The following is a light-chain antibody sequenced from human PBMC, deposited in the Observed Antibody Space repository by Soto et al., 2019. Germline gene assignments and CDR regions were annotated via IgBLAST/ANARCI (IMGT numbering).Light chain of an antibody. CDR2: AAS. J-gene: IGKJ1*01. Sequence: DIQMTQSPSSLSASLGDRVTITFRASQSISSYLNWLLQKSGKAPKLLIYAASSLQSGVPSRFSCSGSGTDFTLTISSLEPEDFAVYYCQQRSNWPRTFGQGTKVDIK. CDR1: QSISSY. CDR3: QQRSNWPRT. V-gene: IGKV1-39*01.